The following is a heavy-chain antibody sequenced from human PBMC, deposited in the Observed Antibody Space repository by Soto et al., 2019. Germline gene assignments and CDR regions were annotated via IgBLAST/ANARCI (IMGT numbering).Heavy chain of an antibody. D-gene: IGHD3-10*02. CDR3: AGAVSDFDVRRYRTSYSHQ. V-gene: IGHV4-31*03. CDR2: IDNSGST. J-gene: IGHJ4*02. CDR1: GASVSTGVYY. Sequence: SETLSLTCTVSGASVSTGVYYWTWIRQHPGKGLEWIGYIDNSGSTYYNPSLTGRVDISVDTSKNEFSLNLQSLTAADTAFYYCAGAVSDFDVRRYRTSYSHQWGQAILVTVS.